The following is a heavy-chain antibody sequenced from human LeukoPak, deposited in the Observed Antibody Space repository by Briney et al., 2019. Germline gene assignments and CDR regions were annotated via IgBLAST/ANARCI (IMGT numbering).Heavy chain of an antibody. D-gene: IGHD2-2*01. Sequence: GGSLRLSCAASGFTFANYAMNWVRQAPGKGLEWVSVICGRGGSAYYADSVKGRFTISRGDSKNTLNLQMNSLSAEDTAVYFCARSQGASCYDVIDYSGQGTLVSVSS. J-gene: IGHJ4*02. CDR2: ICGRGGSA. CDR1: GFTFANYA. V-gene: IGHV3-23*01. CDR3: ARSQGASCYDVIDY.